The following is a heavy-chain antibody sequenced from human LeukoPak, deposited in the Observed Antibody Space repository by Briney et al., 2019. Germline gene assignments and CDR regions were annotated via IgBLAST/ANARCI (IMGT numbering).Heavy chain of an antibody. J-gene: IGHJ3*01. CDR3: ARPSLDYGGIDAFDF. CDR1: GGSISSYY. V-gene: IGHV4-59*08. CDR2: IYYSGST. Sequence: SETLSLTCTVSGGSISSYYWSWIRQPPGKGLKWIGFIYYSGSTNYNPSLKSRVTISVDTSKNQFSLKLSSVTAADTAVYYCARPSLDYGGIDAFDFWGQGTLVTVSS. D-gene: IGHD4-23*01.